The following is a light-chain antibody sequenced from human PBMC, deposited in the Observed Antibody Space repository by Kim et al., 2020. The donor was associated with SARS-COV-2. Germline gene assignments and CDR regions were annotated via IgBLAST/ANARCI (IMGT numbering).Light chain of an antibody. CDR3: SSFAGHNWV. J-gene: IGLJ3*02. CDR1: STYVCGYNF. CDR2: QVT. Sequence: PGQSVTISCTGNSTYVCGYNFISCAQQPPGSAPNLIMGQVTKRPSGVPDRFSGSKSGNTASLTVSGLQAEDETEYYCSSFAGHNWVFGGWTKLSVL. V-gene: IGLV2-8*01.